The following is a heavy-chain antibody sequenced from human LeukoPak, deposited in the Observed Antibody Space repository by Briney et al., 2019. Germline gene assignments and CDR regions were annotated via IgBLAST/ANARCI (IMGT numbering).Heavy chain of an antibody. CDR3: ASGDYGDPPLNY. Sequence: ASVKVSCKASGYTFTGYYMHWVRQAPGQGPQWMGWINPNTGGTNYAQKFQGRVTMTRDTSISTAYMELSRLRSDDTAVYYCASGDYGDPPLNYWGQGTLVTVSS. CDR2: INPNTGGT. J-gene: IGHJ4*02. CDR1: GYTFTGYY. D-gene: IGHD4/OR15-4a*01. V-gene: IGHV1-2*02.